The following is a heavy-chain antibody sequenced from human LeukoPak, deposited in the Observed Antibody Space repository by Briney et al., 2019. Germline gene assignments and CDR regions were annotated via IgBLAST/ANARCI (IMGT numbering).Heavy chain of an antibody. CDR2: INHSGST. CDR1: GGSFSGYY. V-gene: IGHV4-34*01. J-gene: IGHJ6*02. CDR3: ARGRGGSGSHHSYYYYYYGMDV. D-gene: IGHD3-10*01. Sequence: SETLSLTCAVYGGSFSGYYWSWIRQPPGEGLEWIGEINHSGSTNYNPSLKSRVTISVDTSKNQFSLKLSSVTAADTAVYYCARGRGGSGSHHSYYYYYYGMDVWGQGTTVTVSS.